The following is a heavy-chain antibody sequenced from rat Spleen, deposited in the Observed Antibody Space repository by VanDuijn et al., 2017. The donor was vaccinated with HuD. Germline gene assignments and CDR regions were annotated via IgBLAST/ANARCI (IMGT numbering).Heavy chain of an antibody. D-gene: IGHD1-2*01. Sequence: EVQLVESGGGLVQPGRSLKLSCVASGFTFNNYWMTWIRQAPGKGLEWVASITNTGGSTYYPDSVKGRFTISRDNAKSTLYLQMNSLRSEDTATYYCTREGDYSSYMHWYFDFWGPGTMVTVSS. CDR3: TREGDYSSYMHWYFDF. V-gene: IGHV5-31*01. CDR2: ITNTGGST. J-gene: IGHJ1*01. CDR1: GFTFNNYW.